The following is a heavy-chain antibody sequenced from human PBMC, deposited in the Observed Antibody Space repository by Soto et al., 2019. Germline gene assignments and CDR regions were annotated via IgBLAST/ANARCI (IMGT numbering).Heavy chain of an antibody. CDR2: IYYSGGT. CDR3: ATLLGSHQHYYFGIDV. CDR1: GGSISRGVYY. V-gene: IGHV4-31*03. D-gene: IGHD2-2*01. Sequence: SETRSRTCTVSGGSISRGVYYWIWIRHLPGKGLEWIGYIYYSGGTQFNPSLKSRVSMSVDTSKNQFSLRLSSVTAADTAVYYCATLLGSHQHYYFGIDVWGQGTTVTVSS. J-gene: IGHJ6*02.